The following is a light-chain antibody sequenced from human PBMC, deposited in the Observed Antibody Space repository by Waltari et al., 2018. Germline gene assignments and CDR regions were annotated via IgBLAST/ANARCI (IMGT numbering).Light chain of an antibody. Sequence: DIQMTQSPATLSASVGDRVTIPCRASPSISSGLAWNQQKPGKTHKLLIYKASTIGRGIPSRFSGSGSGTEFTLTISSLQPDDFATYYCQQYNTNSPWTFGQGTKVEIK. CDR2: KAS. V-gene: IGKV1-5*03. CDR1: PSISSG. CDR3: QQYNTNSPWT. J-gene: IGKJ1*01.